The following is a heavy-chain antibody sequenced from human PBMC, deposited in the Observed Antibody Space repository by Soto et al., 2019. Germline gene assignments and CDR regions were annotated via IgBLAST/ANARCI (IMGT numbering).Heavy chain of an antibody. V-gene: IGHV4-31*03. D-gene: IGHD6-6*01. CDR3: ARRGGSSSRYYYYALDV. CDR1: GGSMNNGGYY. J-gene: IGHJ6*02. CDR2: IYSNGDT. Sequence: PSETLSLTCSVSGGSMNNGGYYWSWIRQLPGKGLEWIGYIYSNGDTYYNPSLKSRLTISVDTSKNQFSLNLTSVTAADTAVYYCARRGGSSSRYYYYALDVWGQGTTVTVS.